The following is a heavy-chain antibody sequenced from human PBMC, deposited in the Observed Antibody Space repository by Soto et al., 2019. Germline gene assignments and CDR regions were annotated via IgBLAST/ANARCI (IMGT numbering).Heavy chain of an antibody. CDR3: ARGQFCSSTSCEENGMDV. V-gene: IGHV3-13*01. J-gene: IGHJ6*02. CDR1: GFTFSSYD. CDR2: IGTAGDT. Sequence: HPGGSLRLSCAASGFTFSSYDMHWVRQATGKGLEWVSAIGTAGDTYYPGSVKGRFTISRENAKNSLYLQMNSLRAGDTAVYYCARGQFCSSTSCEENGMDVWGQGTTVTVSS. D-gene: IGHD2-2*01.